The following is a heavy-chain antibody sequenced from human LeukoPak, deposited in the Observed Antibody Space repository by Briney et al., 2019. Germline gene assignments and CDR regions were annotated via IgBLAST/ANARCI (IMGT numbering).Heavy chain of an antibody. CDR3: ARDGAQQLDYYYYYYGMGV. Sequence: ASVKVSCKASGYTFTSYGISWVRQAPGQGLEWMGWISAYNGDTNYAQKLQGRVTMTTDTSTSTAYMELRSLRSDDTAVYYCARDGAQQLDYYYYYYGMGVWGKGTTVTVSS. D-gene: IGHD6-13*01. V-gene: IGHV1-18*04. CDR2: ISAYNGDT. J-gene: IGHJ6*04. CDR1: GYTFTSYG.